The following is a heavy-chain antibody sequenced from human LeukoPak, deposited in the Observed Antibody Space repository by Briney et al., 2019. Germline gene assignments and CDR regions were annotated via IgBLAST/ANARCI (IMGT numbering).Heavy chain of an antibody. Sequence: GGSLRLSCAASGFTFSSYAMHWVRQAPGKGPEWVAVIWYDGSNEYYGDSVKGRFTISRDNSKNTLYLQMNSLGAEDTAVYYCARVRLGDSSTYYYPYFDYWGQGTLVTVSS. V-gene: IGHV3-33*08. D-gene: IGHD3-22*01. CDR2: IWYDGSNE. CDR3: ARVRLGDSSTYYYPYFDY. J-gene: IGHJ4*02. CDR1: GFTFSSYA.